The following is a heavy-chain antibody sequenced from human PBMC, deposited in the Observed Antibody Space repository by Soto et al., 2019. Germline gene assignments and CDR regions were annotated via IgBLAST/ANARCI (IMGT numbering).Heavy chain of an antibody. V-gene: IGHV4-59*08. D-gene: IGHD1-26*01. J-gene: IGHJ4*02. CDR3: ARRWGFTFDY. Sequence: QVQLQESGPGLVKPSETLSLTCTVSGGSISSYYWSWIRQPPGKGLEWIGYIYYSGSTNYNPSLXSXVXIXLATSKNQFSLKLSSVTAADTAVYYCARRWGFTFDYWGQGTLVTVSS. CDR1: GGSISSYY. CDR2: IYYSGST.